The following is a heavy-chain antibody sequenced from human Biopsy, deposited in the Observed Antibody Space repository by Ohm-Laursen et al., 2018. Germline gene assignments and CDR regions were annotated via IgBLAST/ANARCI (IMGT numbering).Heavy chain of an antibody. V-gene: IGHV4-38-2*01. Sequence: QTLSLTCAVSGYSISSDYRWGWIRQAPGKTLEWLGNIFKDGNTHYNPSLRSRLIISIDTSKNQFSLMMTSVSGADTAVYFCARVGSGWAPFDKWGPGTLVTVSS. D-gene: IGHD6-19*01. CDR1: GYSISSDYR. CDR3: ARVGSGWAPFDK. CDR2: IFKDGNT. J-gene: IGHJ4*02.